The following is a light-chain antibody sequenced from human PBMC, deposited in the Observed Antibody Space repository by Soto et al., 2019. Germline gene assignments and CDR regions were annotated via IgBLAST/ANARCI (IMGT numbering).Light chain of an antibody. CDR2: DAS. Sequence: EIVLTQSPATLSLSPGERATLSCRASQSVSSYLAWYQQKPGQAPRLLIYDASNRATGIPARFSGSGSGTDFTLIISSLAAEDFAVYYCQQRSNCPPVTFGQGTKLEIK. CDR1: QSVSSY. CDR3: QQRSNCPPVT. J-gene: IGKJ2*01. V-gene: IGKV3-11*01.